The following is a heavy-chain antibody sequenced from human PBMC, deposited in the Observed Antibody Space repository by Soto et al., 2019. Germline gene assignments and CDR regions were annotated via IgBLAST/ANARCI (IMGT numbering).Heavy chain of an antibody. Sequence: GGSLRLSCAASGFTFSSYSMNWVRQAPGKGLEWVSYISSSSSTIYYADSVKGRFTISRDNAKNSLYLQMNSLRAEDTAVYYCARVGYYDSSGYYWDHCFDYWGQGTLVTVSS. V-gene: IGHV3-48*01. J-gene: IGHJ4*02. CDR1: GFTFSSYS. D-gene: IGHD3-22*01. CDR3: ARVGYYDSSGYYWDHCFDY. CDR2: ISSSSSTI.